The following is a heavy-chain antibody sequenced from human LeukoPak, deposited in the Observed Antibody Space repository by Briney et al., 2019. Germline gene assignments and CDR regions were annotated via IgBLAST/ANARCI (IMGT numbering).Heavy chain of an antibody. CDR3: AIISPSYYYDRSNPPRDYFDY. V-gene: IGHV3-30*03. D-gene: IGHD3-22*01. Sequence: GESLRLSCAASGFTFSNYARPWVRQAPGKGLEWIAVISYDGSNNYYAASVKRRFTTSRDNSKNTLYLQMNSLRAEDTAVYYCAIISPSYYYDRSNPPRDYFDYWGQGTLVTVSS. J-gene: IGHJ4*02. CDR1: GFTFSNYA. CDR2: ISYDGSNN.